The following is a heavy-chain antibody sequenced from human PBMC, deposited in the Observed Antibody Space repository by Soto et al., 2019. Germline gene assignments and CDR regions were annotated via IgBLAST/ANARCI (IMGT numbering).Heavy chain of an antibody. V-gene: IGHV1-46*01. CDR1: GDTFTDYY. J-gene: IGHJ4*02. CDR2: VNPSGGHT. Sequence: QVQLMQSGAEVKKPGASVKVSCKASGDTFTDYYIHWVRQAPGQGLEWMGTVNPSGGHTTYAQHFLGRVAMSRDTSTGTLYMELTSLTSEDTAVYYCARGGHVVVVTAALAYWGQGTLVTVSS. CDR3: ARGGHVVVVTAALAY. D-gene: IGHD2-21*02.